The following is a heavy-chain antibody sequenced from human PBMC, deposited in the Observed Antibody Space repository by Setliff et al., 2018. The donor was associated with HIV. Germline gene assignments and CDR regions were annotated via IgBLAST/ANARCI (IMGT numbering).Heavy chain of an antibody. CDR1: GGSMSTYY. Sequence: SETLSLTCSVSGGSMSTYYWSWIRQPAGKRLEWIGRVYTSGSTIYNPSLRSRVTMSVDTSKSQFSLKLNSVAAADTAVYYCARPYGSNDAFDIWGRGTMVTVSS. CDR2: VYTSGST. J-gene: IGHJ3*02. D-gene: IGHD1-26*01. CDR3: ARPYGSNDAFDI. V-gene: IGHV4-4*07.